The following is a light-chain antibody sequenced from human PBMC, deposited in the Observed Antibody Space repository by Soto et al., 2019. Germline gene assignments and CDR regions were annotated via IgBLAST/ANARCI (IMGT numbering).Light chain of an antibody. J-gene: IGKJ1*01. CDR3: QQYNDWPPLT. V-gene: IGKV3-15*01. CDR2: GAS. CDR1: QSVSSS. Sequence: EIVMTQSPATLCVTPGERATLSCRASQSVSSSLAWYQQKSGQAPRLLMYGASTRATGIPARFSGSGSGTEFTLTISSLQSEEFAVYYCQQYNDWPPLTFGQGTKVEIK.